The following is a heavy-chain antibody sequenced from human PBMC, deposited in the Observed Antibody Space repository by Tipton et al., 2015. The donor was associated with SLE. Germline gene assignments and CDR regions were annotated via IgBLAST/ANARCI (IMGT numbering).Heavy chain of an antibody. CDR1: GFTFSSHG. V-gene: IGHV3-NL1*01. CDR3: AKDAFGSSSSIVGY. D-gene: IGHD6-6*01. Sequence: GSLRLSCAASGFTFSSHGIHWVRQAPGKGLEWVSGISCSGGSKYYADSVKGRFTISRDNSKNTLYLQMNSLRAEDTAVYYCAKDAFGSSSSIVGYWGQGTLVTVSS. J-gene: IGHJ4*02. CDR2: ISCSGGSK.